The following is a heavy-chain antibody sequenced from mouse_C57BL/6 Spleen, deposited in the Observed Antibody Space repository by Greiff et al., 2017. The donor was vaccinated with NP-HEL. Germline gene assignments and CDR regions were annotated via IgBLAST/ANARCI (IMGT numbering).Heavy chain of an antibody. CDR1: GFTFSDYY. CDR2: INYDGSST. J-gene: IGHJ2*01. CDR3: ARDWHFDY. Sequence: EVKVVESEGGLVQPGSSMKLSCTASGFTFSDYYMAWVRQVPEKGLEWVANINYDGSSTYYLDSLKSRFIISRDNAKNILYLQMSSLKSEDTATYYCARDWHFDYWGQGTTLTVSS. V-gene: IGHV5-16*01.